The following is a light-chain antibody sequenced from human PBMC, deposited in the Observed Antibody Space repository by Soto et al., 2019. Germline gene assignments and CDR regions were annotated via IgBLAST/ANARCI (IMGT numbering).Light chain of an antibody. CDR2: EVS. J-gene: IGLJ2*01. CDR1: SSDVGAYNY. V-gene: IGLV2-14*01. Sequence: QSALTQPASVSGSPGQSITISCTGTSSDVGAYNYVSWFQQYPGKAPKLMIYEVSNRPPGVSNRFSGSKSDNTASLTISGLQAEDEADYYCSSYTTSSTLVVFGGGTKVTVL. CDR3: SSYTTSSTLVV.